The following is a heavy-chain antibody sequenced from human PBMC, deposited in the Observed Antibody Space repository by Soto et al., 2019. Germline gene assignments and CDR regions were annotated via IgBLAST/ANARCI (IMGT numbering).Heavy chain of an antibody. J-gene: IGHJ5*02. CDR1: GGSISSSNW. D-gene: IGHD6-6*01. Sequence: SETLSLTCTVSGGSISSSNWWTWVRQAPGKGLEWIGYIYHSGSTYYNPSLKSRVTISVDTSKNQFSLKLSSVTAADTAVYYGARERPDGARLDPWGQGTLVNVSS. CDR2: IYHSGST. V-gene: IGHV4-4*02. CDR3: ARERPDGARLDP.